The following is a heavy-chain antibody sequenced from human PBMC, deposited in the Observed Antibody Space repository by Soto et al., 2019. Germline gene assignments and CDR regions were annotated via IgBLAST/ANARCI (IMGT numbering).Heavy chain of an antibody. V-gene: IGHV3-48*03. Sequence: PXVCLRLSCEASGFSFSSSEMYWVRQAPGKGLEWVSYIHPSGQPIFYADSVKGRFTISRDNAKNSLYLQMSSLRAEPSAVYYCARRDSRWGQGTMVTVSS. D-gene: IGHD3-22*01. CDR1: GFSFSSSE. CDR3: ARRDSR. J-gene: IGHJ3*01. CDR2: IHPSGQPI.